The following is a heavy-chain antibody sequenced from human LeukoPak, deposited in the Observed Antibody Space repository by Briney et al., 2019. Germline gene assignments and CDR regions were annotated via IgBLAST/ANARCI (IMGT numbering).Heavy chain of an antibody. CDR1: GDTFSSHS. CDR2: ISNDGTST. D-gene: IGHD3-10*01. Sequence: GGSLRLSSAASGDTFSSHSMHWVRQAPRKGLVWVSGISNDGTSTTYADSVKGRFTISRDNAKNTLYLQMHSLRAEDTAVYSCARGWFGPDSCGQGTLVTVSS. V-gene: IGHV3-74*01. CDR3: ARGWFGPDS. J-gene: IGHJ5*01.